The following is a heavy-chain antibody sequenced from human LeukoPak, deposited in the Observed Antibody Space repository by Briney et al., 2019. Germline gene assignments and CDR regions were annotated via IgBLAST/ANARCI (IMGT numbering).Heavy chain of an antibody. CDR1: GGSISSYY. CDR3: AKADLGYSGYDLIWFDP. CDR2: IYTSGST. D-gene: IGHD5-12*01. Sequence: SETLSLTCTVSGGSISSYYWSWIRQPPGKGLEWIGYIYTSGSTNYNPSLKSRVTISVDTSKNQFSLKLSSVTAADTAVYYCAKADLGYSGYDLIWFDPWGQGTLVTVST. V-gene: IGHV4-4*09. J-gene: IGHJ5*02.